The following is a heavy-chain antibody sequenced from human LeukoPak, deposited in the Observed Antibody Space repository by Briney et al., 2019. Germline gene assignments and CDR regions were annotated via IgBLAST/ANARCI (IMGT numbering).Heavy chain of an antibody. Sequence: GASVTVSCKTSGYNFPVFGISWVRQAPGQGLEWMGWISGYNGRTIYAQTVQDRVTMTTDTSTRTVYMELRSLKPNDTAVYYCARETSGGDRQPTGYFDYWGQGSLVIVSS. CDR1: GYNFPVFG. V-gene: IGHV1-18*01. CDR3: ARETSGGDRQPTGYFDY. CDR2: ISGYNGRT. D-gene: IGHD1-1*01. J-gene: IGHJ4*02.